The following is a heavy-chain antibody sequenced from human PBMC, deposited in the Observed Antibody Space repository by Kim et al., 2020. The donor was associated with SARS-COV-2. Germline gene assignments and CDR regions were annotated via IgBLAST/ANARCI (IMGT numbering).Heavy chain of an antibody. Sequence: SETLSLTCAVYGGSFSGYHWSWIRQPPGKGLEWIGEIKHSGSTNYNPSLKSRVTMSVDTSKSQFSLKLRSVTAADTAVYYCAIGRAGVVPSPILGIGPHYDYYAMDVWGQGTTVTVSS. CDR1: GGSFSGYH. CDR2: IKHSGST. CDR3: AIGRAGVVPSPILGIGPHYDYYAMDV. V-gene: IGHV4-34*01. D-gene: IGHD2-2*02. J-gene: IGHJ6*02.